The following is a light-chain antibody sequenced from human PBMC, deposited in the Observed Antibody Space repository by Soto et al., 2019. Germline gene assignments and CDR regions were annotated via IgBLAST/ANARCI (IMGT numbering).Light chain of an antibody. CDR3: SSYAGSNVV. CDR2: EVS. Sequence: QSVLSQPPSASGSPGQSVTISCTGTSSDVGGYNYVSWYQQHPGKAPKLMIYEVSKRPSGVPDRFSGSKSGNTASLTVSGLQAEDEADYYCSSYAGSNVVFAGGTKL. J-gene: IGLJ2*01. V-gene: IGLV2-8*01. CDR1: SSDVGGYNY.